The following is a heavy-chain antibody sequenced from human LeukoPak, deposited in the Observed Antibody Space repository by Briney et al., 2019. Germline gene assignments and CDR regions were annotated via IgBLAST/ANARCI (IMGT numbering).Heavy chain of an antibody. Sequence: SETLSLTCTVSGGSISSYYWSWIRQPAGKGLEWIGRIYSSGGTNYNPSLKSRLTMSVDTPKNQFSLKLSSVTAADTAVYYCARGRHYYDSSGFVFDYWGQGTLVTVSS. CDR2: IYSSGGT. CDR1: GGSISSYY. V-gene: IGHV4-4*07. CDR3: ARGRHYYDSSGFVFDY. J-gene: IGHJ4*02. D-gene: IGHD3-22*01.